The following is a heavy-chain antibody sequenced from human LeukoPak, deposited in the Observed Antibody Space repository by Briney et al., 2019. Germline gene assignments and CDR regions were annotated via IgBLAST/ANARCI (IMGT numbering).Heavy chain of an antibody. Sequence: GGSLTLSCSASGFNIRNFWMNWVRQAPGKGLGWVANIKKDGSEKYFVDSVKGRFTITRDNAKNSVYLQIQSLRVEDSALYYCARDSGTSAGRDYYYYMDVWGKGTTVTVSS. CDR2: IKKDGSEK. J-gene: IGHJ6*03. D-gene: IGHD2-2*01. CDR3: ARDSGTSAGRDYYYYMDV. CDR1: GFNIRNFW. V-gene: IGHV3-7*01.